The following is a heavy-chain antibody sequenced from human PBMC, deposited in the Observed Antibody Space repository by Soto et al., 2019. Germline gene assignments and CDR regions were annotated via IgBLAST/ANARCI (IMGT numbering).Heavy chain of an antibody. CDR2: FDPEDGET. J-gene: IGHJ6*02. D-gene: IGHD6-19*01. CDR1: GYTLTELS. Sequence: ASVKVSCKVSGYTLTELSMHWVRQAPGKGLEWMGGFDPEDGETIYAQKFQGRVTMTEDTSIDTAYMELSSLRSEDTAVYYCATWQWLVPNYYGMDVWGQGTTVTVSS. CDR3: ATWQWLVPNYYGMDV. V-gene: IGHV1-24*01.